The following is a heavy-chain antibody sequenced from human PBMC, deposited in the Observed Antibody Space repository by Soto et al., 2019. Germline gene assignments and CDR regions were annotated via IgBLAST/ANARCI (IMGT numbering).Heavy chain of an antibody. CDR2: IDPNIGVT. J-gene: IGHJ4*02. V-gene: IGHV1-2*02. CDR1: GYRFNLYY. Sequence: QVHLVQSGAEVRKPGASVKVSCRASGYRFNLYYMHWVRQAPGDGLEWMGWIDPNIGVTHYAQRFQGRVTMTRDTSISTVYMELSSQTSDDTAIYYCARGATWYEHWGQGTLVSV. D-gene: IGHD1-20*01. CDR3: ARGATWYEH.